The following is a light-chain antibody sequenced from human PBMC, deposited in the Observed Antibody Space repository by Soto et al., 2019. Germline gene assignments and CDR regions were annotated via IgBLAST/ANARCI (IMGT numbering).Light chain of an antibody. CDR2: GAS. V-gene: IGKV3-20*01. CDR3: QQYSSSPLT. J-gene: IGKJ4*01. Sequence: EIVLTQSPGTLSLSPGERVTLSCRASQSVSSSFLAWYQQKPDQAPRLLIYGASSRATGIPDRFSGSGSGTDLTLTISRLEPEDFAVYYCQQYSSSPLTFGGGTKVEIK. CDR1: QSVSSSF.